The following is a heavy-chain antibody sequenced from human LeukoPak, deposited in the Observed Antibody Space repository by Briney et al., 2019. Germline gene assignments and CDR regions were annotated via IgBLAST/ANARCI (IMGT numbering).Heavy chain of an antibody. V-gene: IGHV1-2*04. J-gene: IGHJ6*02. CDR3: ARSLRGDGDYGYYYGMDV. D-gene: IGHD4-17*01. Sequence: ASVKVSCKASGYTFTGYYMHWVRQAPGQGLEWMGWINPNSGGTNYAQKFQGWVTMTRDTSISTAYMELSRLRSDDTAVYYCARSLRGDGDYGYYYGMDVWGQGTTVTVSS. CDR1: GYTFTGYY. CDR2: INPNSGGT.